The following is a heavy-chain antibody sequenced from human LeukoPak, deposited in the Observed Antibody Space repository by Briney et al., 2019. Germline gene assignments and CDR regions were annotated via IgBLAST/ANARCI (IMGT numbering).Heavy chain of an antibody. D-gene: IGHD1-26*01. V-gene: IGHV3-23*01. CDR2: ISGSGGST. CDR1: GFTFSSYA. CDR3: ARGRAGGSTTYDMDV. J-gene: IGHJ6*02. Sequence: GGSLRLSCAASGFTFSSYAMSWVRQAPGKGLEWVTAISGSGGSTYYADSVKGRFTISRDNSKNTLYLQMNSLRVEDTGLYYCARGRAGGSTTYDMDVWGQGTTVTVS.